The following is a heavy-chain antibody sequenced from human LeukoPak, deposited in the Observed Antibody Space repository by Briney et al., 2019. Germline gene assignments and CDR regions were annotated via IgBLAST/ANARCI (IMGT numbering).Heavy chain of an antibody. J-gene: IGHJ4*02. D-gene: IGHD6-19*01. CDR3: ASSGIAVAGHYFDY. CDR2: ITSSSTY. CDR1: GFTLSSYN. Sequence: PGGSLRLSCAASGFTLSSYNTHWVRQAPGRGLEWVSSITSSSTYYADSVKGRFTISRDNAKNSLYLQMNSLRAEDTAVYYCASSGIAVAGHYFDYWGQGTLVTVSS. V-gene: IGHV3-21*01.